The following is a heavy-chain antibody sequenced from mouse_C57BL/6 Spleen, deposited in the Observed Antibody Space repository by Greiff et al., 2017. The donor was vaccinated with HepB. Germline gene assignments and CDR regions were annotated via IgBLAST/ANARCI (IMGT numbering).Heavy chain of an antibody. CDR2: IYPGSGST. Sequence: QVQLQQPGAELVKPGASVKMSCKASGYTFTSYWITWVKQRPGQGLEWIGDIYPGSGSTNYNEKFKSKATLTVDTSSSTAYMQLSSLTSEDSAVFYCARGYYGSSYPYWYFDDWGTGTTGTVSS. CDR1: GYTFTSYW. V-gene: IGHV1-55*01. D-gene: IGHD1-1*01. CDR3: ARGYYGSSYPYWYFDD. J-gene: IGHJ1*03.